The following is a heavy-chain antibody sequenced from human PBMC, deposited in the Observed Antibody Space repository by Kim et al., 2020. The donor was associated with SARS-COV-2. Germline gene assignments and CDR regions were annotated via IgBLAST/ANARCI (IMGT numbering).Heavy chain of an antibody. CDR3: ARVQPTIGTLFDY. CDR2: IYYSGST. CDR1: GGSISSGGYY. J-gene: IGHJ4*02. D-gene: IGHD1-1*01. V-gene: IGHV4-31*03. Sequence: SETLSLTCTVSGGSISSGGYYWSWIRQHPGKGLEWIGYIYYSGSTYYNPSLKSRVTISVDTSKNQFSLKLSSVTAADTAVYYCARVQPTIGTLFDYWGQGTLVTVSS.